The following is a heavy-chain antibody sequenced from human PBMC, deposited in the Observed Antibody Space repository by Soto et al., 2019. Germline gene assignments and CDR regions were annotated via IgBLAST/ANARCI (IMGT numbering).Heavy chain of an antibody. V-gene: IGHV3-33*01. Sequence: QVQLVESGGGVVQPGRSLRLSCAASGSTFSSYGMHWVRQAPGKGLEWVAVIWYDGSNKYYADSVKGRFTISRDNSKNTLYLQMNSLRAEDTAVYYCAREGTNYGDYFYDYWGQGTLVTVSS. CDR3: AREGTNYGDYFYDY. D-gene: IGHD4-17*01. J-gene: IGHJ4*02. CDR1: GSTFSSYG. CDR2: IWYDGSNK.